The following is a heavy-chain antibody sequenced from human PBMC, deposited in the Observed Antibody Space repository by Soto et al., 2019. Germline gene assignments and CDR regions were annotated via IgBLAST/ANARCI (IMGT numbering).Heavy chain of an antibody. CDR3: ARDRRGRSSGGRNWFDP. J-gene: IGHJ5*02. Sequence: SETLSLTCTVSGGSISSYYWSWIRQPPGKGLEWIGYIYYSGSTNYNPSLKSRVTISVDTSKNQFSLKLSSVTAADTAVYYCARDRRGRSSGGRNWFDPWGQGTLVTVSS. D-gene: IGHD6-19*01. V-gene: IGHV4-59*01. CDR1: GGSISSYY. CDR2: IYYSGST.